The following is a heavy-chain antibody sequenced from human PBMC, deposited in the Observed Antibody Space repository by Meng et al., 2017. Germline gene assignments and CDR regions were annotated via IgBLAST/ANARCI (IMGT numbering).Heavy chain of an antibody. J-gene: IGHJ5*02. V-gene: IGHV4-34*01. Sequence: QGQLPQWGAGLLTPSGTLSLTCAVYGGSFSGYYWSWIRQPPGKGLEWIGEINHSGSTNYNPSLKSRVTISVDTSKNQFSLKLSSVTAADTAVYYCARGLRITMVRGVKGWFDPWGQGTLVTVSS. CDR3: ARGLRITMVRGVKGWFDP. CDR1: GGSFSGYY. D-gene: IGHD3-10*01. CDR2: INHSGST.